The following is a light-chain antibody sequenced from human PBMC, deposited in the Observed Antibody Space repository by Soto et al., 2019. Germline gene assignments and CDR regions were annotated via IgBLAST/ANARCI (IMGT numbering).Light chain of an antibody. CDR3: NSYTTTSTYD. Sequence: QSALARPASVSGSPGQSITISCTGTSTDIGSYNYVSWYQQHPGKAPKLMIYEVSNRPSGVSNRFSGSKSGNTASLTISGLQAEDEADYYCNSYTTTSTYDFGTGTKVTVL. CDR1: STDIGSYNY. CDR2: EVS. J-gene: IGLJ1*01. V-gene: IGLV2-14*01.